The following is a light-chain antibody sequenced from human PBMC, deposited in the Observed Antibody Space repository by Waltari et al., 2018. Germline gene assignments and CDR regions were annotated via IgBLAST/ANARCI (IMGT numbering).Light chain of an antibody. V-gene: IGKV1-39*01. Sequence: DIQMTQSPSSLSASVGDRVTITCRASENVNNYLNWYQQKPGKAPKLPIYKASTLQSGVPSRFSGSGSGTDYTFTISSLQSEDVATYYCQHGYGTPFTFGPGTKLDIK. CDR3: QHGYGTPFT. J-gene: IGKJ3*01. CDR2: KAS. CDR1: ENVNNY.